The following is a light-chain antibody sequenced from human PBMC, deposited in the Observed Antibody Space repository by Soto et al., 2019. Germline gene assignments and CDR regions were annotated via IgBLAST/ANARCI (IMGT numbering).Light chain of an antibody. V-gene: IGLV2-11*01. CDR3: CSYAGSYTWV. Sequence: QSALTQPRSVSGSPGQSVTISCTGISSGVGRSNYVSWYQHHPGKAPKLVIYDVSQRPSGVPDRFAGSKSGSTASLTISGLQPEDEADDFCCSYAGSYTWVFGGGTKLTVL. J-gene: IGLJ3*02. CDR1: SSGVGRSNY. CDR2: DVS.